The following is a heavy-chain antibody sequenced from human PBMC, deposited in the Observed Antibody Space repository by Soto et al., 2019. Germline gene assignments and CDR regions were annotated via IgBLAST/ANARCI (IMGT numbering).Heavy chain of an antibody. J-gene: IGHJ3*02. D-gene: IGHD4-17*01. CDR1: GGTFSSYT. Sequence: ASVKVSCKASGGTFSSYTISWVRQAPGQGLEWMGRIIPILGIANYAQKFQGRVTITADKSTSTAYMELSSLRSEDTAVYYCASWDYGGNEVGAFDIWGQGTMVTVSS. CDR2: IIPILGIA. CDR3: ASWDYGGNEVGAFDI. V-gene: IGHV1-69*02.